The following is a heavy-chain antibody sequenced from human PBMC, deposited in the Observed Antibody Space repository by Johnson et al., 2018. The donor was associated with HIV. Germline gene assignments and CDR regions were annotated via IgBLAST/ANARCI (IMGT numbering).Heavy chain of an antibody. D-gene: IGHD3-16*01. CDR3: AKDIRTGCEIRGNSFDI. Sequence: VQLVESGGGLVQPGRSLRLSCAASGFTFDDYAMHWVRQAPGKGLEWVSGISWNSGSIGYADSVKGRFTISRDNAKNSLYLHMNSLRAEATALYYCAKDIRTGCEIRGNSFDIWGQGTMVTVSS. CDR2: ISWNSGSI. CDR1: GFTFDDYA. V-gene: IGHV3-9*01. J-gene: IGHJ3*02.